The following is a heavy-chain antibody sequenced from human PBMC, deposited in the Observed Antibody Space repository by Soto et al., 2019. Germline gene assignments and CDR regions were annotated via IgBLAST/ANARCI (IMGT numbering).Heavy chain of an antibody. J-gene: IGHJ4*02. D-gene: IGHD3-16*01. V-gene: IGHV1-69*12. CDR1: GGTFRTYG. CDR3: ASGGSYYEDY. Sequence: VQLVQSGAEVKKPGSSVKVSCKASGGTFRTYGISWVRQAPGQGLEWMGGILPIFGTANYAQKFQGRVTITADESTNTAYMELSSLRSEDTAVYYCASGGSYYEDYWGQGTLVTVSS. CDR2: ILPIFGTA.